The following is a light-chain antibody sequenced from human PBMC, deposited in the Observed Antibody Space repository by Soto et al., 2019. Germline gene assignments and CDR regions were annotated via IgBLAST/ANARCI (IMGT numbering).Light chain of an antibody. CDR1: IGDIGTYKY. CDR2: EVI. V-gene: IGLV2-14*01. Sequence: QSVLTQPASVSGSPGQSITISCNGSIGDIGTYKYVSWYQQRPGKAPKLMIYEVINRPSGISNRFSGSKSGNTASLTISDLQPEDDADYYGSSFTRDATLIFGGGTKLTVL. J-gene: IGLJ2*01. CDR3: SSFTRDATLI.